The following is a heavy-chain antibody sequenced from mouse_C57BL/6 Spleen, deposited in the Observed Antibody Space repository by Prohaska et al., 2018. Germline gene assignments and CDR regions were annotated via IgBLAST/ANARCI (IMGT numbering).Heavy chain of an antibody. V-gene: IGHV5-17*01. Sequence: LKLSCAASGFTFSDYGMHWVRQAPEKGLEWVAYISSGSSTIYYADTVKGRFTISRDKAKNTLFLQMTSLRSEDTAMYYCARGYLAWFAYWGQGTLVTVSA. J-gene: IGHJ3*01. CDR2: ISSGSSTI. D-gene: IGHD2-2*01. CDR1: GFTFSDYG. CDR3: ARGYLAWFAY.